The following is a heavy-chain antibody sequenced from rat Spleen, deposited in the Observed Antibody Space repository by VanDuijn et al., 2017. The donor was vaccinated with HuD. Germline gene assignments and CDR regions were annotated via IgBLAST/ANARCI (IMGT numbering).Heavy chain of an antibody. CDR2: ISYDGNTT. J-gene: IGHJ2*01. V-gene: IGHV5-29*01. CDR3: AKDLTH. D-gene: IGHD2-1*01. Sequence: EVQLVESDGGLVQPGRSLKLSCAASGFTFSDHFMAWVRQAPAKGLEWVATISYDGNTTYYRDSVKGRFTISRDNAKNTQYLQMNSLRSEDTATYYCAKDLTHWGQGVMVTVSS. CDR1: GFTFSDHF.